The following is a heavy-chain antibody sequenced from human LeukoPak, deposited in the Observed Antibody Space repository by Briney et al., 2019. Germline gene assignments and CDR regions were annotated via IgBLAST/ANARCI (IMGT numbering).Heavy chain of an antibody. V-gene: IGHV1-2*02. D-gene: IGHD5-18*01. CDR3: ARSSGYSYGSPGDWFDP. CDR2: INPNSGGT. J-gene: IGHJ5*02. Sequence: ASVKVSCKASGYTFTSYGISWVRQAPGQGLEWMGWINPNSGGTNYAQKFQGRVTMTRDTSISTAYMELSRLRSDDTAVYYCARSSGYSYGSPGDWFDPWGQGTLVAVSS. CDR1: GYTFTSYG.